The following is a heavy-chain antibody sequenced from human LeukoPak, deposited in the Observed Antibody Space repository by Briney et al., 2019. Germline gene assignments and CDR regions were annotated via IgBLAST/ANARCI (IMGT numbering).Heavy chain of an antibody. J-gene: IGHJ5*02. V-gene: IGHV1-8*01. CDR2: MNPNSGNT. D-gene: IGHD6-19*01. CDR3: ARGSAVYSSGWYDWFDP. CDR1: GYTFTSYD. Sequence: GASVEVSCKASGYTFTSYDINWVRQATGQGLEWMGWMNPNSGNTGYAQKFQGRVTMTRNTSISTAYMELSSLRSEDTAVYYCARGSAVYSSGWYDWFDPWGQGTLVTVSS.